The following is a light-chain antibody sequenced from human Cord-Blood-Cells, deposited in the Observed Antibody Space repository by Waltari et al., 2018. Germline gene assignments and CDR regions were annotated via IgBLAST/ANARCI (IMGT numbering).Light chain of an antibody. Sequence: QSALTQPASVSGSPGQSITISCTGTSSDVGSSNLVSWYQQHPSKAPKLMIYEGSKRPSRVSNRVSGSKSGNTASLTISGLQAEDEADYYCCSYAGSSTWVFGGGTKLTVL. CDR2: EGS. CDR1: SSDVGSSNL. CDR3: CSYAGSSTWV. V-gene: IGLV2-23*01. J-gene: IGLJ3*02.